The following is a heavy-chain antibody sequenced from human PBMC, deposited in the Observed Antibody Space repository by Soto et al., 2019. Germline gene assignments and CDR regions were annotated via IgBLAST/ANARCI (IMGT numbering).Heavy chain of an antibody. CDR2: IYYGGTT. Sequence: PSETLSLTCDVSVEPMTGGYYWGWIRQSPGKGLEWIGSIYYGGTTYYNPSLRSRLAISXXXXXXQXSXGXXXVTAXDTALYFCARGWYYFDFWGRGTLVTVSS. CDR3: ARGWYYFDF. J-gene: IGHJ4*02. CDR1: VEPMTGGYY. V-gene: IGHV4-38-2*01. D-gene: IGHD2-15*01.